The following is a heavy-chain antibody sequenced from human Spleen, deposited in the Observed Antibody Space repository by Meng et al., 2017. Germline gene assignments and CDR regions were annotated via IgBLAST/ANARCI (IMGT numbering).Heavy chain of an antibody. Sequence: QVQPRGGGAGLLKPSETLSLTCVVSGGSFSDYYWSWIRQPPGKGLEWIGEINHSGSTNYNPSLESRATISVDTSQNNLSLKLSSVTAADSAVYYCARGPTTMAHDFDYWGQGTLVTVSS. J-gene: IGHJ4*02. CDR1: GGSFSDYY. D-gene: IGHD4-11*01. CDR2: INHSGST. CDR3: ARGPTTMAHDFDY. V-gene: IGHV4-34*01.